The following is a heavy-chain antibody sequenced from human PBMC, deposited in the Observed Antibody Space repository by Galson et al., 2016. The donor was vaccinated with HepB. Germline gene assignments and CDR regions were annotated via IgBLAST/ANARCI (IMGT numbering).Heavy chain of an antibody. CDR3: AREDDYGGNSAWLDP. J-gene: IGHJ5*02. CDR1: GFTLSTYA. Sequence: SLRLSCAASGFTLSTYAMHWLRQAPGKGLEWVATISYDGTKKYCADSVKDRFTISRDSSKSTLYLQMNTLRAEDTAMYYCAREDDYGGNSAWLDPWGQGTLVTVSS. D-gene: IGHD4-23*01. V-gene: IGHV3-30*04. CDR2: ISYDGTKK.